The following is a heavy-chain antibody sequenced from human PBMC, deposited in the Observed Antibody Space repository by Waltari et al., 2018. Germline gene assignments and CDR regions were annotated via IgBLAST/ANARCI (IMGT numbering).Heavy chain of an antibody. V-gene: IGHV1-24*01. CDR2: FDPEDGET. J-gene: IGHJ4*02. CDR3: ATDGPITMIVVENSFDY. D-gene: IGHD3-22*01. CDR1: GYTLTELS. Sequence: QVQLVQSGAEVKKPGASVKVSCKVSGYTLTELSMPWVRQAPGKGLEWMGGFDPEDGETIYAQKFQGRVTMTEDTSTDTAYMELSSLRSEDTAVYYCATDGPITMIVVENSFDYWGQGTLVTVSS.